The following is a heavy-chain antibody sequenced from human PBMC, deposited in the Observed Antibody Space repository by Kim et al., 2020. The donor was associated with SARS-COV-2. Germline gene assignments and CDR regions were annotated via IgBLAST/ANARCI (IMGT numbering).Heavy chain of an antibody. V-gene: IGHV3-30-3*01. CDR2: ISYDGSNK. J-gene: IGHJ6*02. CDR1: GFTFSSYA. CDR3: ARDKSGYDLVPSPLSRLDYYYGMDV. Sequence: GGSLRLSCAASGFTFSSYAMHWVRQAPGKGLEWVAVISYDGSNKYYADSVKGRFTISRDNSKNTLYLQMNSLRAEDTAVYYCARDKSGYDLVPSPLSRLDYYYGMDVWGQGTTVTVSS. D-gene: IGHD5-12*01.